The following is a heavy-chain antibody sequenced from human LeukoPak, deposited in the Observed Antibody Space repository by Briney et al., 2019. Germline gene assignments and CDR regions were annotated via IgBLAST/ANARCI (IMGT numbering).Heavy chain of an antibody. D-gene: IGHD6-13*01. CDR2: ISGSGGST. CDR1: GFTFSSYA. Sequence: PGGSLRLSCAASGFTFSSYAMSWVRQAPGKGLEWVSAISGSGGSTYYADSVKGRFTISRDNSKNTLCLQMNSLRAEDTAVYYCAKDEKEAAAGPTGAFDIWGQGTMVTVSS. V-gene: IGHV3-23*01. J-gene: IGHJ3*02. CDR3: AKDEKEAAAGPTGAFDI.